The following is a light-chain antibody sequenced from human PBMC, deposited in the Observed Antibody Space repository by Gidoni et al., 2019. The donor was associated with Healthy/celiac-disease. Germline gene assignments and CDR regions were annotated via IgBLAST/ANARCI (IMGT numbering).Light chain of an antibody. CDR2: KAS. J-gene: IGKJ2*01. CDR1: QSISSW. CDR3: QQYNSYSYT. Sequence: DIQMTQSPSPRSASVGDRVTITCRASQSISSWLAWYQQKPGKAPKLLIYKASSLESGVPSRFSGSGSGTEFTLTISSLQPDDFATYYCQQYNSYSYTFGQGTKLEIK. V-gene: IGKV1-5*03.